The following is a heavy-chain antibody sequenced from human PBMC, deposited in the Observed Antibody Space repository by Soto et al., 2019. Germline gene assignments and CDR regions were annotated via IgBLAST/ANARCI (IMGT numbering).Heavy chain of an antibody. CDR2: IYYSGST. J-gene: IGHJ5*02. Sequence: KTSETLSLTCTVSGGSISSGDYYWSWIRQPPGKGLEWIGYIYYSGSTYYNPSLKSRVTISVDTSKNQFSLKLSSVTAADTAVYYCARGYAGTTLPLDPWGQGTLVTVSS. CDR3: ARGYAGTTLPLDP. V-gene: IGHV4-30-4*01. D-gene: IGHD1-7*01. CDR1: GGSISSGDYY.